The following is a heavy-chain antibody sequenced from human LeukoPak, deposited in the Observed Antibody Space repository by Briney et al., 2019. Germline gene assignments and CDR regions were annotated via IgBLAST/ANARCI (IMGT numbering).Heavy chain of an antibody. CDR1: GYTLTELS. J-gene: IGHJ3*02. D-gene: IGHD3-22*01. CDR3: ATAVIYDSSGYKLQWDAFDI. CDR2: FDPEDGET. V-gene: IGHV1-24*01. Sequence: ASVKVSCKVSGYTLTELSMHWVRQAPGKGLEWMGGFDPEDGETIYAQKFQGRATMTEDTSTDTAYMELSSLRSEDTAVYYCATAVIYDSSGYKLQWDAFDIWGQGTMVTVSS.